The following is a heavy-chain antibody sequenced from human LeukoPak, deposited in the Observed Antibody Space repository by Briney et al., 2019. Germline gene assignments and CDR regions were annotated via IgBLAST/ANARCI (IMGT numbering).Heavy chain of an antibody. Sequence: PSQTLSLTCTVSGGSISSGDYYWSWIRQHPGKGLEWIGNIYYSGSTYYNPSLKSRVTISADTSKSQFSLKLSSVTAADTAVYYCAREGYYSSYYYYLDYWGQGTLVTVSS. J-gene: IGHJ4*02. D-gene: IGHD3-22*01. CDR3: AREGYYSSYYYYLDY. CDR2: IYYSGST. V-gene: IGHV4-31*03. CDR1: GGSISSGDYY.